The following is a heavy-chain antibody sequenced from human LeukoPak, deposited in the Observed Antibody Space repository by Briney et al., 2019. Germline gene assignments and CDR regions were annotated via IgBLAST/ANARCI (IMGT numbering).Heavy chain of an antibody. Sequence: GASVKVSCKASGHTFTSYDINWVRQATGQGLEWMGWMNPNSGNTGYAQKFQGRVTMTRNTSISTAYMELSSLRSEDTAVYYCARSVDYGDPTHDYWGQGTLVTVSS. CDR1: GHTFTSYD. V-gene: IGHV1-8*01. D-gene: IGHD4-17*01. CDR2: MNPNSGNT. J-gene: IGHJ4*02. CDR3: ARSVDYGDPTHDY.